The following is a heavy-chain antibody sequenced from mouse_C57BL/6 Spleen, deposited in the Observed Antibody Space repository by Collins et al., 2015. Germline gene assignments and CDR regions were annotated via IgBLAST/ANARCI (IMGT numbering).Heavy chain of an antibody. CDR2: ISYSGST. V-gene: IGHV3-1*01. D-gene: IGHD1-1*01. J-gene: IGHJ1*03. CDR3: ARGEVITTGYFDV. CDR1: GYSITSGYD. Sequence: DVQLQESGPGMVKPSQSLSLTCTVTGYSITSGYDWHWIRHFPGNKLEWMGYISYSGSTNYNPSLKSRISITHDTSKNHFFLKLNSVTTEDTATYYCARGEVITTGYFDVWGTGTTVTVSS.